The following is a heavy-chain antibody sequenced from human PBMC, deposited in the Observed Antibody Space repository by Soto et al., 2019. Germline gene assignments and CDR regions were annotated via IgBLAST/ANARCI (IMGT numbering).Heavy chain of an antibody. J-gene: IGHJ6*02. CDR2: INDSGGRS. CDR3: ARGRIQLWSDMDA. Sequence: PVGSLILSCAASGFTFSNYALSWVRRAPGKGREWLSSINDSGGRSYCAGSVKGRFTISRDNSKSTLYLQMNSLRAGDTAVYFCARGRIQLWSDMDAWGQGTTVTVSS. V-gene: IGHV3-23*01. D-gene: IGHD5-18*01. CDR1: GFTFSNYA.